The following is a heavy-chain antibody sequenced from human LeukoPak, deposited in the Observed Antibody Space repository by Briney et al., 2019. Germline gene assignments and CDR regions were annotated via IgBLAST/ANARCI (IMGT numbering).Heavy chain of an antibody. V-gene: IGHV3-21*01. CDR2: ISCCSDYI. CDR1: GFTLSSYS. CDR3: ASTNHYYGSGTYDYYFDS. J-gene: IGHJ4*02. D-gene: IGHD3-10*01. Sequence: PGGSLRLSCATSGFTLSSYSMNRVRQAPGTGLEWVSSISCCSDYIYYADSVKGRFTISRDNAKNSLYLQMTSLRAEDTAVYYCASTNHYYGSGTYDYYFDSWGQGTLLTVSS.